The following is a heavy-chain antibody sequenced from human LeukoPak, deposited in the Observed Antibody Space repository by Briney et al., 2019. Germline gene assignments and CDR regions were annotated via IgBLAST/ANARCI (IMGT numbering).Heavy chain of an antibody. D-gene: IGHD4-23*01. V-gene: IGHV4-59*01. Sequence: SETLSLTCTVSGCSISSYYWTWIRQPPGKGLEWIAYMYYSGSTSYNPSLKSRVTISVDTSKNQSSLKLSSVTAADTAVYFCARASYGANADYWGQGTLVTVSS. CDR3: ARASYGANADY. CDR1: GCSISSYY. CDR2: MYYSGST. J-gene: IGHJ4*02.